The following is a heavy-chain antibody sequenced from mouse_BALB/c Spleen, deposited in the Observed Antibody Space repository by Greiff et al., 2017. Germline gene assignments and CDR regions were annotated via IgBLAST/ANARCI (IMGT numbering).Heavy chain of an antibody. CDR2: ISSGGST. CDR1: GFTFSSYA. V-gene: IGHV5-6-5*01. D-gene: IGHD1-1*01. Sequence: EVQLVESGGGLVKPGGSLKLSCAASGFTFSSYAMSWVRQTPEKRLEWVASISSGGSTYYPGSVKGRFTISRDNARNILYLQMSSLRSEDTAMYYCARPYYGSRTHWYFDVWGAGTTVTVSS. CDR3: ARPYYGSRTHWYFDV. J-gene: IGHJ1*01.